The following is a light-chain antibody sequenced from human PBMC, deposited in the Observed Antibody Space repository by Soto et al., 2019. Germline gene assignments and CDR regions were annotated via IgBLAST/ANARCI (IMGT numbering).Light chain of an antibody. V-gene: IGKV3-15*01. CDR2: GAS. J-gene: IGKJ1*01. CDR1: QSVSSN. CDR3: QQYNTWPPWT. Sequence: EIVMTQSPATLSVSPGERATLSCRASQSVSSNLAWYQQKPGQAPRLLIYGASTRATGIPARFSCSGSGTELTLTISSLQSEDFAVYYCQQYNTWPPWTFGQGTKVEIK.